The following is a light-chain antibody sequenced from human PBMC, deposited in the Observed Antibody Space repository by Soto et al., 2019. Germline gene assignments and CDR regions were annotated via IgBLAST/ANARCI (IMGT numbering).Light chain of an antibody. J-gene: IGKJ2*01. CDR2: DAS. V-gene: IGKV3-11*01. Sequence: EIVLTQSPATLSLSPGERATLSCRASQSVSSYLAWYQQKPGQAPRLLIYDASNRATGIPARFSGSGSGTVFTLTINSLEPEDFGVDYFQLYGTTTYTFGQGTKLELK. CDR3: QLYGTTTYT. CDR1: QSVSSY.